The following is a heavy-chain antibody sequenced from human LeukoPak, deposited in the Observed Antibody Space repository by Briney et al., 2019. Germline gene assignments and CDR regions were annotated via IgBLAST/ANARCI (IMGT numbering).Heavy chain of an antibody. Sequence: SETLSLTCAVYGGSFSGYYWSWIRQPPGKGLEWIGEINHSGSTNYNPSLKSRVTISVDTSKDQFSLKLSSVTAADTAVYYCARGLTTVSSYNWFDPWGQGTLVTVSS. CDR1: GGSFSGYY. J-gene: IGHJ5*02. CDR2: INHSGST. D-gene: IGHD4-11*01. CDR3: ARGLTTVSSYNWFDP. V-gene: IGHV4-34*01.